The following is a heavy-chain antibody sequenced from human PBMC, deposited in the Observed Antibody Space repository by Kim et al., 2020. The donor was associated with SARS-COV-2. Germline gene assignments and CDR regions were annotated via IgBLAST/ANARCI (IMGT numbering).Heavy chain of an antibody. CDR3: TTSTWIQLWGPDY. D-gene: IGHD5-18*01. CDR1: GFTFSNAW. V-gene: IGHV3-15*01. J-gene: IGHJ4*02. Sequence: GGSLRLSCAASGFTFSNAWMSWVRQAPGKGLEWVGRIKSKTDGGTTDYAAPVKGRFTISRDDSKNTLYLQMNSLKTEDTAVYYCTTSTWIQLWGPDYWGQGTLVTVSS. CDR2: IKSKTDGGTT.